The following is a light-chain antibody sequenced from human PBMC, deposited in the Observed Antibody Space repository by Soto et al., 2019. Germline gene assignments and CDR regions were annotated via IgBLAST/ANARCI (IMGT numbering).Light chain of an antibody. CDR3: QQYGSSPWT. Sequence: EIVLTQSPGTLSLSPGERATLSCRASQSVSSSYLAWYQQKPGQAPRILIYDASSRATGIPDRFSGSGSGTEFTLTISRLEPEDFAVYYCQQYGSSPWTFGQGTKVEIK. CDR1: QSVSSSY. CDR2: DAS. J-gene: IGKJ1*01. V-gene: IGKV3-20*01.